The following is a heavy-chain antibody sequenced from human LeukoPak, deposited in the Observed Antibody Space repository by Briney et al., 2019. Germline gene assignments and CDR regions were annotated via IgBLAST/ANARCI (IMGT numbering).Heavy chain of an antibody. Sequence: GGSLRLSCAASGFTVSNNYMSWARQAPGKGLEWVSVIYSGGSTYYADSVKGRFTISRDNSKNTLYLQMNSLRAEDTAVYYCASQYCSSTSCYDHYFDYWGQGTLVTVSS. D-gene: IGHD2-2*01. CDR2: IYSGGST. CDR1: GFTVSNNY. CDR3: ASQYCSSTSCYDHYFDY. V-gene: IGHV3-53*01. J-gene: IGHJ4*02.